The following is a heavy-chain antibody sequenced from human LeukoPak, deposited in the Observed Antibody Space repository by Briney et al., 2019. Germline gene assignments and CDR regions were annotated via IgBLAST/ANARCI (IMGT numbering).Heavy chain of an antibody. CDR2: ISGSGGST. J-gene: IGHJ4*02. CDR3: AKFYSRGRNTFDY. V-gene: IGHV3-23*01. D-gene: IGHD6-19*01. CDR1: GFTFSSYA. Sequence: SGGSLRLSCAASGFTFSSYAMSWVRQAPGKGLEWVSAISGSGGSTYYADSVKGRFTISRDNSKNTLYLQMNSLRAEDTAVYYCAKFYSRGRNTFDYWGQGTLVTVSS.